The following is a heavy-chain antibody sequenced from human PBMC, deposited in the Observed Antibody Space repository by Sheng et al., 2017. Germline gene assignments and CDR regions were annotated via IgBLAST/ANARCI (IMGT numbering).Heavy chain of an antibody. J-gene: IGHJ6*01. D-gene: IGHD6-19*01. Sequence: QVQLVESGGGVVQPGRSPRLSCAASGFTFSSYGMHWVRQAPGKGLEWVAVISYDGSNKYYADSVKGRFTISRDNSKNTLYLQMNSLRAEDTAVYYCARSVAGWGYYYYG. CDR3: ARSVAGWGYYYYG. CDR1: GFTFSSYG. V-gene: IGHV3-30*03. CDR2: ISYDGSNK.